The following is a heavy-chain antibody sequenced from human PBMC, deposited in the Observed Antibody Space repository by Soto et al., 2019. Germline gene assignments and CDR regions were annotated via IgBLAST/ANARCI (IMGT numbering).Heavy chain of an antibody. D-gene: IGHD3-22*01. CDR1: GFTFSSYA. V-gene: IGHV3-23*01. J-gene: IGHJ4*02. CDR2: ISGSGGST. Sequence: GGSLRLCCAASGFTFSSYAMSWVRQAPGKGREWVSAISGSGGSTYYADSVKGRFTISRDNYKNTLYLQMNSLRAEDTDVYYCAKYYYDRSGYYSDYFDYWGQGT. CDR3: AKYYYDRSGYYSDYFDY.